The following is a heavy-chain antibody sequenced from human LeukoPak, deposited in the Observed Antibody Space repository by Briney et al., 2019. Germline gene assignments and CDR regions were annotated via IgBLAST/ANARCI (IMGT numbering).Heavy chain of an antibody. CDR1: GGSFSGYY. D-gene: IGHD2-2*01. Sequence: SETLSLTCAVYGGSFSGYYWSWIRQPPGKGLEWIGEINHSGSTNYNPSLKSRVTISVDTSKNQFSLKLSSVTAADTAVYYCARHVVTRDYFDYWGQGTLVTVSS. J-gene: IGHJ4*02. V-gene: IGHV4-34*01. CDR2: INHSGST. CDR3: ARHVVTRDYFDY.